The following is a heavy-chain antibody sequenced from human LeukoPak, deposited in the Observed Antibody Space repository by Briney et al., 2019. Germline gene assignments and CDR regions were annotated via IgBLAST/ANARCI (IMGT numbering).Heavy chain of an antibody. CDR1: GFTFSTYN. CDR3: ARGTMVRSNRGYYYYMDV. Sequence: GGSLRLSCAASGFTFSTYNMIWVRQAPGKGLEWVSSISSSRSYIYYADSVKGRFTISRDNSKNTLYLQMNSLRAEDTAVYYCARGTMVRSNRGYYYYMDVWGKGTTVTISS. CDR2: ISSSRSYI. D-gene: IGHD3-10*01. J-gene: IGHJ6*03. V-gene: IGHV3-21*04.